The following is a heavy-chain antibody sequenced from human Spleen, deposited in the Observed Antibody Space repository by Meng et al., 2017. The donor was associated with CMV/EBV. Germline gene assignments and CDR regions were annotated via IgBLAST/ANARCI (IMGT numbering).Heavy chain of an antibody. CDR1: GYTFTSYA. D-gene: IGHD3-22*01. CDR3: ARGLSSNGYYLDPDFDY. V-gene: IGHV1-46*01. CDR2: INPSGGST. Sequence: ASVKVSCKASGYTFTSYAMHWVRQAPGQGLEWMGIINPSGGSTSYAQKFQGRVTMTRDTSTSTAYMELTSLTFDDTAVYYCARGLSSNGYYLDPDFDYWGQGTLVTVSS. J-gene: IGHJ4*02.